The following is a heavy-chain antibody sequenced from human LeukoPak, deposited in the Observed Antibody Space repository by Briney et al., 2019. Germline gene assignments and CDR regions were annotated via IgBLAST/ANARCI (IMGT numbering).Heavy chain of an antibody. Sequence: ASVKVSCKASGYTFTGYYMHWVRQAPGQGLEWMGWINPNNGDTKYAQKFQGRVTKTRDSSISTAYMELSTLRSDDTAVYYCARGRDIASTGPPPDYWGQGTLVTVSS. J-gene: IGHJ4*02. CDR2: INPNNGDT. V-gene: IGHV1-2*02. CDR1: GYTFTGYY. D-gene: IGHD6-13*01. CDR3: ARGRDIASTGPPPDY.